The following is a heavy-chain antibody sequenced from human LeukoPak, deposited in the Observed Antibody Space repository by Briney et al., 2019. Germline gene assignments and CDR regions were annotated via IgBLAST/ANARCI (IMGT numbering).Heavy chain of an antibody. CDR3: ARGGYYFYYAMDV. CDR1: GGSISRGGYY. Sequence: SETLSLTCTVSGGSISRGGYYWSWIRQHPGKGLEGIGYIYYSGSTYYNPSLKSRVTISVDTSKNQSSLKLNSVTAADTAVYYCARGGYYFYYAMDVWGQGTTVTVSS. J-gene: IGHJ6*02. V-gene: IGHV4-31*03. CDR2: IYYSGST.